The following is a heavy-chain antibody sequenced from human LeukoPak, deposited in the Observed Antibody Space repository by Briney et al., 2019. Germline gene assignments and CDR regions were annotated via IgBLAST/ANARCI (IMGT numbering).Heavy chain of an antibody. CDR1: GFTFSSYG. V-gene: IGHV3-48*04. CDR3: ARDELRTGAFDI. CDR2: ISSSGGRI. Sequence: GGSLRLSCAASGFTFSSYGMHWVRQAPGKGLEWVSYISSSGGRIYYADSVKGRFTISRDNAKNSLYLQMNSLRAEDTALYYCARDELRTGAFDIWGQGTMVTVSS. D-gene: IGHD1-7*01. J-gene: IGHJ3*02.